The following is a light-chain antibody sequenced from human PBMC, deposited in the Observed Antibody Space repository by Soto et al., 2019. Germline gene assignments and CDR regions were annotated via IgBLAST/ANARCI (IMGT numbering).Light chain of an antibody. CDR1: QSISSY. Sequence: IQMSQSLSSLSASVGDRVTITCRASQSISSYLNWYQQKPGKAPKLLIYAASSLQSGVPSRFSGSGSGTEFTLTISSQQPEDVATYYCQKYNSAPWTFGQGTKV. CDR2: AAS. V-gene: IGKV1-39*01. CDR3: QKYNSAPWT. J-gene: IGKJ1*01.